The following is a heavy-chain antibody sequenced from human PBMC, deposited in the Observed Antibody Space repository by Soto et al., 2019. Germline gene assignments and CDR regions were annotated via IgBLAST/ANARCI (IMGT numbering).Heavy chain of an antibody. CDR3: ARAPMVRGVIIVYYYYYMDV. CDR1: GDSVSSNSAA. CDR2: TYYRSKWYN. D-gene: IGHD3-10*01. Sequence: PSQTLSLTCAISGDSVSSNSAAWNWIRQSPSRGLEWLGRTYYRSKWYNDYAVSVKSRITINPDTSKNQSSLQLNSVTPEDTAVYYCARAPMVRGVIIVYYYYYMDVWGKGTTVTVSS. J-gene: IGHJ6*03. V-gene: IGHV6-1*01.